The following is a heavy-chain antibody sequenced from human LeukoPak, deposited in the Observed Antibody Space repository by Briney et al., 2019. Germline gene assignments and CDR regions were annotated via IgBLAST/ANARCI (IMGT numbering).Heavy chain of an antibody. D-gene: IGHD3-9*01. J-gene: IGHJ5*02. CDR3: AKDGHYDILTGYRNWFDP. CDR2: ISWNSGSI. CDR1: GFTFDDYA. V-gene: IGHV3-9*01. Sequence: GRSLRLSCAASGFTFDDYAMHWVRQAPGKGLEWVSGISWNSGSIGYADSVKGRFTISRDNAKNSLYLQMNSLRAEDTALHYCAKDGHYDILTGYRNWFDPWGQGTLVTVSS.